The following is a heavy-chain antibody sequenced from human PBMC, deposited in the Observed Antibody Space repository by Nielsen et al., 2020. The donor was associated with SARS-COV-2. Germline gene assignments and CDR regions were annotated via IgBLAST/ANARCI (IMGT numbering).Heavy chain of an antibody. J-gene: IGHJ4*02. V-gene: IGHV3-20*01. CDR1: GFTFDDYG. Sequence: GESLKISCAASGFTFDDYGMSWVRQAPGKGLEWVSGINWNGGSTGYADSVKGRFTISRDNAKNSLYLQMNSLRAEDTALYHCARVKPTGGSYYFDYWGQGTLVTVSS. D-gene: IGHD7-27*01. CDR3: ARVKPTGGSYYFDY. CDR2: INWNGGST.